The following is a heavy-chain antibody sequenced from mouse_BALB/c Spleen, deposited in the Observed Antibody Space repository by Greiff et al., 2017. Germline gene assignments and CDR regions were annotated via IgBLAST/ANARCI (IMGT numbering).Heavy chain of an antibody. Sequence: EVKLVESGGGLVQPGGSRKLSCAASGFTFSSFGMHWVRQAPEKGLEWVAYISSGSSTIYYADTVKGRFTISRDNPKNTLFLQMTSLRSEDTAMYYCARSGRRGYYAHFDVWGAGTTVTVSS. J-gene: IGHJ1*01. V-gene: IGHV5-17*02. D-gene: IGHD2-3*01. CDR2: ISSGSSTI. CDR1: GFTFSSFG. CDR3: ARSGRRGYYAHFDV.